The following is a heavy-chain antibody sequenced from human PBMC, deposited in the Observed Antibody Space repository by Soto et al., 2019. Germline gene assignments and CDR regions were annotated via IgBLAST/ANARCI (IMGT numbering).Heavy chain of an antibody. J-gene: IGHJ2*01. Sequence: EVKLVESGGGLVQPGGSLRLSCAASGYVFSSYWMHWVRQAPGKGLVWVSRVNSDGSGTTYADSVNGRFTISRDNAKNTLYLPMNGLRVEDTAVYYCARGVPGSRYFDLWGRGTLVTVSS. CDR1: GYVFSSYW. D-gene: IGHD3-10*01. CDR3: ARGVPGSRYFDL. V-gene: IGHV3-74*01. CDR2: VNSDGSGT.